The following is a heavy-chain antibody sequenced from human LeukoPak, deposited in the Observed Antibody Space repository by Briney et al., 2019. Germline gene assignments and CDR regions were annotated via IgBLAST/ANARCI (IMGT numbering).Heavy chain of an antibody. CDR1: GFIFSNAW. D-gene: IGHD6-13*01. CDR2: IKSKTDGGTT. J-gene: IGHJ4*02. Sequence: GGSLRLSCAASGFIFSNAWMSWVRQAPGKGLEWVGRIKSKTDGGTTDYAAPVKGRFTISRDDSKNTLYLQMNSLKTEDTAVYYRTTENLIAAGYYFDYWGQGTLVTVSS. CDR3: TTENLIAAGYYFDY. V-gene: IGHV3-15*01.